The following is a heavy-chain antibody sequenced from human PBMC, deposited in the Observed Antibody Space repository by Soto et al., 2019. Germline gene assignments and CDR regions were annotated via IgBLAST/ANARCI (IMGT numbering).Heavy chain of an antibody. V-gene: IGHV4-31*03. CDR2: ISYSGYN. CDR3: ARVLEGTVTGLGAFGI. Sequence: QVQLQESGQGLVKPSQTLSLTCTVSGGSIRNDNFYWSYLRPRPGTGLEWIGYISYSGYNYYHPSLKSRVIISVEPSNNPVSLILNSVTAADTAVYYCARVLEGTVTGLGAFGIWGRGTLVTVSS. D-gene: IGHD6-19*01. J-gene: IGHJ3*02. CDR1: GGSIRNDNFY.